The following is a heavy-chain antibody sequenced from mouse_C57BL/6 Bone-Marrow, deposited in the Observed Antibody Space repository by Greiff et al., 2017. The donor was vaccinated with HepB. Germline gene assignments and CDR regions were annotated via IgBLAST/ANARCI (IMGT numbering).Heavy chain of an antibody. Sequence: EVMLVESGGGLVKPGGSLKLSCAASGFTFSDYGMHWVRQAPEKGLEWVAYISRGSSTIYYADTVKGRFTISRDNAKNTLFLQMTSLRSEDTAMYYCAMLRRQWGFAYWGQGTLVTVSA. D-gene: IGHD2-12*01. CDR3: AMLRRQWGFAY. V-gene: IGHV5-17*01. CDR2: ISRGSSTI. CDR1: GFTFSDYG. J-gene: IGHJ3*01.